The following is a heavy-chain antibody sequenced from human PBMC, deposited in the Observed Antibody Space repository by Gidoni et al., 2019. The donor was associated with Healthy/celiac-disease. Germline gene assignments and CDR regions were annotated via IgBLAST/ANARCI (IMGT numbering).Heavy chain of an antibody. CDR3: ARFNNQMATTGFDY. CDR2: IDWDDDK. V-gene: IGHV2-70*15. J-gene: IGHJ4*02. Sequence: QVTLRESGPALVKPTQTLTLTCTFSGFSLSTSGMCVSWIRQPPGKALEWLARIDWDDDKYYSTSLKTRLTISKDTSKNQVVLTMTNMDPVDTATYYCARFNNQMATTGFDYWGQGTLVTVSS. CDR1: GFSLSTSGMC. D-gene: IGHD1-1*01.